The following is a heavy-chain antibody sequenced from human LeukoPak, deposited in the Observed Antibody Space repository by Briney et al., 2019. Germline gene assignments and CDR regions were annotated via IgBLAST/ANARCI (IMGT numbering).Heavy chain of an antibody. CDR3: AKLGVGYSGYDPTRTYYFDY. D-gene: IGHD5-12*01. J-gene: IGHJ4*02. CDR2: ISYDGSSK. V-gene: IGHV3-30*18. Sequence: PGRSLRLSCAASGFTFSSYGMHWVRQAPGKGLEWVAVISYDGSSKYYADSVKGRFTISRDNSKNTLYLQINSLRAEDTAVYYCAKLGVGYSGYDPTRTYYFDYWGQGTLVTVSS. CDR1: GFTFSSYG.